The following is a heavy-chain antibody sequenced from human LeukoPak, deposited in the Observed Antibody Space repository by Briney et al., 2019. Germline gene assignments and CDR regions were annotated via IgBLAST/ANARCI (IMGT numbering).Heavy chain of an antibody. CDR3: AKVVGGSSAWYARGFDY. D-gene: IGHD2-15*01. CDR2: IRNDESNK. V-gene: IGHV3-30*02. CDR1: GFTLRTYG. Sequence: GGSLRLSCAASGFTLRTYGMHWVRQAPGKGLEWVAFIRNDESNKYYADSVKGRFTISRDNSKNTLYLQMNSLRAEDTAVYFCAKVVGGSSAWYARGFDYWGQGTLVTVSS. J-gene: IGHJ4*02.